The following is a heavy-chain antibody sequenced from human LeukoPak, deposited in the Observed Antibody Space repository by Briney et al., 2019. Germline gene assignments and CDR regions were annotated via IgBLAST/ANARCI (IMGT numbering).Heavy chain of an antibody. Sequence: PGGSLRLSCAASGFIFTDYWMNWVRQAPGKGLEWVSCISGSGGSTYYADSVKGRFTISRDNSKKTLYLQMNSLRAEDTAVYYCAKTVVPAAIEYYFDYWGQGTLVTVSS. CDR2: ISGSGGST. V-gene: IGHV3-23*01. CDR3: AKTVVPAAIEYYFDY. CDR1: GFIFTDYW. J-gene: IGHJ4*02. D-gene: IGHD2-2*01.